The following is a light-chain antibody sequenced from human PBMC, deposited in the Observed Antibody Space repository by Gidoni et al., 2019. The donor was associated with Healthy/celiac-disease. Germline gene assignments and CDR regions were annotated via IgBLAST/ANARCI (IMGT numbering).Light chain of an antibody. Sequence: EIVMTQSPATLSVSPGERATLSCRASQSVSSNLAWYQQKPGQAPRLPIYGASTRATGIPARFSGSGSGTEFTLTISSLQSEDFAVYYCQQYNNWRWTFXXXTKVEIK. CDR2: GAS. CDR1: QSVSSN. J-gene: IGKJ1*01. CDR3: QQYNNWRWT. V-gene: IGKV3-15*01.